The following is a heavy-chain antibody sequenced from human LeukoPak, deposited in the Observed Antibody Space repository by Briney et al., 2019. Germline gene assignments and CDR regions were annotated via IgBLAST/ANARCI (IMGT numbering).Heavy chain of an antibody. CDR2: IIPIFGTA. Sequence: SVKVSCKASGGTFSSYAISWVRQAPGQGLEWMGGIIPIFGTANYAQKFQGRVTITADKSTSTAYMELSSLRSEDTAVYYCARDLSRRVATILKRRDAFDIWGQGTMATVSS. CDR1: GGTFSSYA. V-gene: IGHV1-69*06. D-gene: IGHD5-12*01. J-gene: IGHJ3*02. CDR3: ARDLSRRVATILKRRDAFDI.